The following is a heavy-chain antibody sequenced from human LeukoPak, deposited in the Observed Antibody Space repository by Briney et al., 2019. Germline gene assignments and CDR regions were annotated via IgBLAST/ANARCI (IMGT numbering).Heavy chain of an antibody. J-gene: IGHJ4*02. CDR1: GGSIRSYY. Sequence: SETLSLTCTVSGGSIRSYYWSWIRQPPGKGLEWIGYIYYSGSTNHNPSLKSRVTISVDTSKNQFSLKLSSVTAADTAVYYCARGGGYAAGPSRWGQGTLVTVSS. V-gene: IGHV4-59*01. D-gene: IGHD5-12*01. CDR3: ARGGGYAAGPSR. CDR2: IYYSGST.